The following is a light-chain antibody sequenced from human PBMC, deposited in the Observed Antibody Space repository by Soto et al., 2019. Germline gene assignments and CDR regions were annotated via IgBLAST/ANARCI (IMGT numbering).Light chain of an antibody. J-gene: IGKJ4*02. Sequence: EIVMTQSPATLSVSVGERVTITCRASQSISSWLAWYQQKPGKAPKLLIYDASSLASGVPSRFSGSGSGTDFTLTISSLEPEDFAIYYCQQCSSYPPTFGGGTKVDIK. CDR1: QSISSW. V-gene: IGKV1-5*01. CDR3: QQCSSYPPT. CDR2: DAS.